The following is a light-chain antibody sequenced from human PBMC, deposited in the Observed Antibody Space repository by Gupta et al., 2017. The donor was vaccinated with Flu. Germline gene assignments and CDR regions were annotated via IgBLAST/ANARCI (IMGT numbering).Light chain of an antibody. J-gene: IGKJ1*01. Sequence: DRVTITCRASQSISNYLNWYQQKPGKAPKLLIYSEATLQSGVPSRFSGSGSGTDFSLTIAGLEVEDFATYYCQQADSSHPWTFGQGSRVEIK. V-gene: IGKV1-39*01. CDR3: QQADSSHPWT. CDR1: QSISNY. CDR2: SEA.